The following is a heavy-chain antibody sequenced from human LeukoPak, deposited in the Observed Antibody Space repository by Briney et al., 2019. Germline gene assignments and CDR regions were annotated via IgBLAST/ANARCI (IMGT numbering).Heavy chain of an antibody. CDR3: ARVGGYSGSYQYYFDY. CDR2: INPNSGGT. CDR1: GYTFTGYY. V-gene: IGHV1-2*02. Sequence: ASVKVSCKASGYTFTGYYMHWVRQAPGQGLEWMGWINPNSGGTNYAQKFQGRVTMTRDTSISTAYMELSRLRSDDTAVYYGARVGGYSGSYQYYFDYWGQGTLVTVSS. D-gene: IGHD1-26*01. J-gene: IGHJ4*02.